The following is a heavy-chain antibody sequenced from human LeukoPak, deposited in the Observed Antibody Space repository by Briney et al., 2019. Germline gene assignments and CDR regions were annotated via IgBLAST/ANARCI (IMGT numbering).Heavy chain of an antibody. J-gene: IGHJ6*02. D-gene: IGHD6-13*01. CDR3: ARETAAAGFYGMDV. CDR2: ISYDGSNK. CDR1: GFTFSSYG. Sequence: GRSLRLSCAASGFTFSSYGMHWVRQAPGKGLEWVAVISYDGSNKYYADSVKGRFTISRDNSKNTLYLQMNSLRAEDTAVYYCARETAAAGFYGMDVWGQGTTVTVSS. V-gene: IGHV3-30*19.